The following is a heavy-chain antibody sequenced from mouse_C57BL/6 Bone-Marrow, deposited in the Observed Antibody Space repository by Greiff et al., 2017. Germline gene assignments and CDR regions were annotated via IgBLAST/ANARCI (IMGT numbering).Heavy chain of an antibody. CDR2: IWGVGST. Sequence: VKVEESGPGLVAPSQSLSITCTVSGFSLTSYGVDWVRQSPGKGLEWLGVIWGVGSTNYNSALKSRLSISKDNSKSQVFLKMNSLQTDDTAMYYCATIQRKFAYWGQGTLVTVSA. CDR3: ATIQRKFAY. CDR1: GFSLTSYG. V-gene: IGHV2-6*01. J-gene: IGHJ3*01.